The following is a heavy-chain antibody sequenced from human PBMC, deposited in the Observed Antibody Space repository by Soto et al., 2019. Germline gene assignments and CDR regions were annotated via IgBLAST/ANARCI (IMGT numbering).Heavy chain of an antibody. CDR1: GFTFSSYS. D-gene: IGHD3-10*01. J-gene: IGHJ3*02. CDR2: ISSSSSYI. CDR3: ARDIPDYYAPKRELAFDI. Sequence: EVQLVESGGGLVKPGGSLRLSCAASGFTFSSYSMNWVRQAPGKGLEWVSSISSSSSYIYYADSVKGRFTISRDNAKNSLYLQMNSLRAEDTAVYYCARDIPDYYAPKRELAFDIWGQGTMVTVSS. V-gene: IGHV3-21*01.